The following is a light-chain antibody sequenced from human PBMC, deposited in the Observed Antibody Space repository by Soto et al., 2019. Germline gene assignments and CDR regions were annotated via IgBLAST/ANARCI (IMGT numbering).Light chain of an antibody. CDR1: QSISDL. CDR2: KAS. Sequence: DIQMTQSPSTLSASVGDRVTITCRASQSISDLLAWYQQKAGKAPKLLIYKASGLESGVPSRFSGSGSGTEFTLTISSLQPDDFATYYCQQYNTYPWTFGLGTKVEIK. V-gene: IGKV1-5*03. J-gene: IGKJ1*01. CDR3: QQYNTYPWT.